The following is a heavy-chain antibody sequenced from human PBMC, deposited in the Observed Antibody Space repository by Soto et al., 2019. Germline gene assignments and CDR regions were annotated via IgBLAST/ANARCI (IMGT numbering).Heavy chain of an antibody. V-gene: IGHV5-51*01. D-gene: IGHD2-21*01. J-gene: IGHJ6*02. CDR1: GYSFPNFY. CDR2: INLDNSDT. CDR3: VLMGFSGDGYLSDYYYGMDV. Sequence: GESLKISCKGSGYSFPNFYIGWVRQMPGKDLEWMAIINLDNSDTRYSPSFQGQVTISADKSISPAYLQWSSLKASDTAMYYCVLMGFSGDGYLSDYYYGMDVWGQGTTVTVSS.